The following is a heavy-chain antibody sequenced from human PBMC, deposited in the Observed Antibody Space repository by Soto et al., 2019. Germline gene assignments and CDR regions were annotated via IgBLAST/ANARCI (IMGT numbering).Heavy chain of an antibody. CDR3: ARDDNSGFFTGYYGLDV. J-gene: IGHJ6*01. V-gene: IGHV1-69*01. CDR2: IIPVYDTA. D-gene: IGHD3-9*01. Sequence: QVQLVQSGAEVKKPGSSVKVSCKASGGTFSNFAISWVRQAPGQGLEWMGAIIPVYDTAKYAQKFQDRLTTTADESTSTDYMELRSLRSEDTAVYYCARDDNSGFFTGYYGLDVWGQGTTVTVSS. CDR1: GGTFSNFA.